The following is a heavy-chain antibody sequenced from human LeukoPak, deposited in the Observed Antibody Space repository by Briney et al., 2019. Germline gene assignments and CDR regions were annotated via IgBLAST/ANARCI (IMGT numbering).Heavy chain of an antibody. V-gene: IGHV4-4*07. J-gene: IGHJ5*02. CDR3: ARDRGVRGGSYGTWFDP. CDR1: GGSISSYY. D-gene: IGHD1-26*01. Sequence: SETLSLTCAVSGGSISSYYWSWIRQPAGKGLEWIGRIYTSGSTNYNPSLKSRVTMSVDTSKNQFSLKLSSVTAAGTAVYYCARDRGVRGGSYGTWFDPWGQGTLVTVSS. CDR2: IYTSGST.